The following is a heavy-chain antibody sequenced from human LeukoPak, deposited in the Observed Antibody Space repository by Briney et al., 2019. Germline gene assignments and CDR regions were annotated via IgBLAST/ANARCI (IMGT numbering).Heavy chain of an antibody. CDR1: GYSFSSYW. CDR3: ASPYPREYCSSSSCYFNY. D-gene: IGHD2-2*01. V-gene: IGHV5-51*01. Sequence: GESLKISCRASGYSFSSYWIGWVCQMPGKGLEWMGIIYPGDSDTRYSPSFQGLVTISADKSISTAYLQWSSLKASDTAMYYCASPYPREYCSSSSCYFNYWGQGTLVTVSS. J-gene: IGHJ4*02. CDR2: IYPGDSDT.